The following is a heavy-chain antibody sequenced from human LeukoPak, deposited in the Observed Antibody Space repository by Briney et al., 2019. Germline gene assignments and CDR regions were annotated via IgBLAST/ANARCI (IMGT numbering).Heavy chain of an antibody. CDR2: IYNSGST. V-gene: IGHV4-59*01. CDR1: DGSITSYY. Sequence: SETLSLTCTVSDGSITSYYWNWIRQPPGKGLEWIGNIYNSGSTDYNPSLKSRVTISVNTSKNQISLKLSSVTAADTAVYYCGRDKGPYWYFDLWGRGTLVTVSS. J-gene: IGHJ2*01. CDR3: GRDKGPYWYFDL.